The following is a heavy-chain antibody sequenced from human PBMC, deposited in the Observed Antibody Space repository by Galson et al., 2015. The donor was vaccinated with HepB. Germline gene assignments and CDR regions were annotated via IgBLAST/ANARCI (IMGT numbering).Heavy chain of an antibody. J-gene: IGHJ6*02. D-gene: IGHD6-13*01. Sequence: SVKVSCKASGFTFTSSAMQWVRQARGQRLEWIGWIVVGSGNTNYAQKFQERVTITRDMSTSTAYMELSSLRSEDTAVYYCAASSIIAAAPNIYYYYYGMDVWGQGTTVTVSS. V-gene: IGHV1-58*02. CDR3: AASSIIAAAPNIYYYYYGMDV. CDR2: IVVGSGNT. CDR1: GFTFTSSA.